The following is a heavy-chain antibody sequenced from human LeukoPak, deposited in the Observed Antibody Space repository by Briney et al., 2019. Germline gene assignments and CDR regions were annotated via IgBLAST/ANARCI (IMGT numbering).Heavy chain of an antibody. J-gene: IGHJ4*02. CDR1: GYTFTGYY. D-gene: IGHD4-23*01. V-gene: IGHV1-2*02. Sequence: ASVKVSCKASGYTFTGYYMHWVRQAPGQGLEWMGWINPNSGGTNYAQKFQGRVTMTSDTSISTAYMELTRLTSDDTAVYYCARDDGNTGVDYWGQGTLVTVSS. CDR3: ARDDGNTGVDY. CDR2: INPNSGGT.